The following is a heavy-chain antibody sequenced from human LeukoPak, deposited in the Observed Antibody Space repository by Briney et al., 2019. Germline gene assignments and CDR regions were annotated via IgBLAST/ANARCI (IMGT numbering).Heavy chain of an antibody. CDR1: GESFSGSY. J-gene: IGHJ4*02. V-gene: IGHV4-34*01. Sequence: SGTLSHTCAVPGESFSGSYWSWVRQTPGKGLEWIGEINHSGSANYNPSLKSRVTISVDTSKNQSSLKLSSVPAADTAVYYCARGGSLGRWLPRPNFDYWGQRTLVTASS. D-gene: IGHD5-24*01. CDR2: INHSGSA. CDR3: ARGGSLGRWLPRPNFDY.